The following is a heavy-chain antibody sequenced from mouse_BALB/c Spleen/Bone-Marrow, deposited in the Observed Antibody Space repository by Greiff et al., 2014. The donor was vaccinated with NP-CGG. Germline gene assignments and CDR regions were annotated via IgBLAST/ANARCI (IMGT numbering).Heavy chain of an antibody. CDR3: AGDYDVNFDY. V-gene: IGHV1-14*01. CDR1: GYTFTSYV. Sequence: EVQLQESGPELVKPGASVKMSCKASGYTFTSYVMHWVKQKPGQGLEWIGYINPYNDGTKYNEKFKGKATLTSDKSSSTAYMELSSLTPEDSAVYYCAGDYDVNFDYWGQGTTLTVSS. D-gene: IGHD2-4*01. J-gene: IGHJ2*01. CDR2: INPYNDGT.